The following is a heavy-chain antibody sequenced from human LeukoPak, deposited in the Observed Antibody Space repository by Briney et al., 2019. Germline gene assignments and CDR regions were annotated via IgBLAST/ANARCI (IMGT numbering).Heavy chain of an antibody. J-gene: IGHJ4*02. V-gene: IGHV3-30*04. CDR1: GFTFSSYA. Sequence: GGSLRLSCAASGFTFSSYAMHWVRQAPGKGLEWVAVISYDGSNKYYADSVKGRFTISRDNSKNTLYLQMNSLRAEDTAVYYCARDLFSGGDCYSGYWGQGTLVTVSS. CDR2: ISYDGSNK. D-gene: IGHD2-21*02. CDR3: ARDLFSGGDCYSGY.